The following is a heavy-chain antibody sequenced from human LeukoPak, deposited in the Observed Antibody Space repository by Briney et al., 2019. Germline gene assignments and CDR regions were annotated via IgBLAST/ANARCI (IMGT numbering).Heavy chain of an antibody. CDR2: IRPDDSDT. J-gene: IGHJ3*01. CDR1: GHTFASLW. D-gene: IGHD3/OR15-3a*01. V-gene: IGHV5-51*01. CDR3: ARRPSRTLAWDAFDL. Sequence: GESLKISCKGSGHTFASLWIGWVRQMPGKGLEWMGVIRPDDSDTRYSPSFRGQVTISADKSIDIAYLQWNSLKASDTAIYYCARRPSRTLAWDAFDLWGQGTMVTVSS.